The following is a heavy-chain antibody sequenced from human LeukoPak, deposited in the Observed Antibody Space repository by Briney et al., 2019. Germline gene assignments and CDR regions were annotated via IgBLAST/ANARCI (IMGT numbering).Heavy chain of an antibody. CDR2: IYYSGNT. CDR3: ARQDTLTHYYVMDV. J-gene: IGHJ6*02. V-gene: IGHV4-39*01. CDR1: GGSISSRDNY. D-gene: IGHD4-17*01. Sequence: SETLSLTCTVSGGSISSRDNYWGWFRQPPGKGLEWIGSIYYSGNTYYNPSLESRVTISVDTSKNQFSLKVSSATASDTAVYYCARQDTLTHYYVMDVWGQGTTVTVSS.